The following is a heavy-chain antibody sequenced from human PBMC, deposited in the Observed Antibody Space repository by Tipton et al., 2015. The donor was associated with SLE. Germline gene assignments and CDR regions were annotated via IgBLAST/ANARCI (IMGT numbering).Heavy chain of an antibody. CDR1: GGSIRSYY. CDR3: ARDTRDWFLSES. J-gene: IGHJ4*02. Sequence: LRLSCTVSGGSIRSYYWSWIRQPAGKGLEWIGRIYASGSTNYNPSLKSRLTISVDTSKNQFSLNLSSVTAADTAVYYCARDTRDWFLSESWGQGALVTVSS. D-gene: IGHD3-9*01. CDR2: IYASGST. V-gene: IGHV4-4*07.